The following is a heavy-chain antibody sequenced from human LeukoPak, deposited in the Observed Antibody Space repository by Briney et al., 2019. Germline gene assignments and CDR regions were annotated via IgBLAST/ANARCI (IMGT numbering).Heavy chain of an antibody. CDR1: GFTFSSYS. CDR3: ASCTSGSTSCPP. CDR2: ISSSSYI. Sequence: GGSLRLSCAASGFTFSSYSMNWVRQAPGKGLEWVSSISSSSYIYYADSVKGRFTISRDNAKNSLYLQMNSLRAEDTAVYYCASCTSGSTSCPPWGQGTLVTVSS. J-gene: IGHJ5*02. D-gene: IGHD2-2*01. V-gene: IGHV3-21*01.